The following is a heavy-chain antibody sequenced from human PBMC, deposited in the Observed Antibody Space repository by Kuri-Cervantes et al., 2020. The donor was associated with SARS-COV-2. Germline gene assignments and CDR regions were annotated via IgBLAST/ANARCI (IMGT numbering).Heavy chain of an antibody. CDR2: IIPIFGTA. D-gene: IGHD5-18*01. CDR3: ARALPTVRRVYSYGYYWFNP. V-gene: IGHV1-69*05. Sequence: SVKVSCKAFGGTFTSYTISWVRQAPGQGLEWMGWIIPIFGTANYAQKFQGRVTMTTDTSTSTDYMELRSLRSDDTAVYYCARALPTVRRVYSYGYYWFNPWGQGTLVTVSS. CDR1: GGTFTSYT. J-gene: IGHJ5*02.